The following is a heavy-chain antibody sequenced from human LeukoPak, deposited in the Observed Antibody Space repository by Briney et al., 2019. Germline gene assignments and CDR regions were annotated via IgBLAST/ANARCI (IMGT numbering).Heavy chain of an antibody. J-gene: IGHJ5*02. D-gene: IGHD3-10*01. CDR1: GYSFINYG. V-gene: IGHV1-18*01. CDR3: ARDGSGTWLDP. Sequence: PGASLKVSCKGSGYSFINYGISWVRQAPGQGLEWTGWINAFNGDMNHAQKFQGRVTMTIDTSTSTAYMELRSLTADDTAVYYCARDGSGTWLDPWGQGTLVTVSS. CDR2: INAFNGDM.